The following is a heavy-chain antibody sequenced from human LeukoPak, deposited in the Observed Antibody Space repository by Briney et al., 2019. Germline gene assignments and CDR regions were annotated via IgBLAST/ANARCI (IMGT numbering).Heavy chain of an antibody. V-gene: IGHV4-59*01. D-gene: IGHD3-10*01. CDR3: AGNPIAMVRGVIRDNWFDP. Sequence: SETLSLTCTVSGASITSYYWSWLRQPPGRGLKGIGNMPYIGSTTYNPFLKSRVTISVDTSKNQLSLKLSPVTAADTAVYFCAGNPIAMVRGVIRDNWFDPWGQGSLVTVSS. CDR2: MPYIGST. CDR1: GASITSYY. J-gene: IGHJ5*02.